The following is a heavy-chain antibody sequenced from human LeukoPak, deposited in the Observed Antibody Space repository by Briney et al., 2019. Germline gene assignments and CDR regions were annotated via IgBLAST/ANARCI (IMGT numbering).Heavy chain of an antibody. CDR2: INTDGNIT. CDR1: GFTFSSYA. V-gene: IGHV3-74*01. J-gene: IGHJ4*02. Sequence: GGSLRLSCAASGFTFSSYAMSWVRQAPGKGPVWVSRINTDGNITTYADSVKGRFSISRDNAKNALYLQMNSLRAEDTAVLYCARELSGSISRHFDYWGQGTLVTVSS. D-gene: IGHD2-15*01. CDR3: ARELSGSISRHFDY.